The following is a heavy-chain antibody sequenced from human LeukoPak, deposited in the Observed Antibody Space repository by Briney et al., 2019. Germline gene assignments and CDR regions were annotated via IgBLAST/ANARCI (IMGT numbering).Heavy chain of an antibody. D-gene: IGHD3-10*01. Sequence: GGSLRLSCAASGFTFDDYAMHWVRQAPGKGLEWVSGISWNSGSIGYADSVKGRFTISRDNAKNSLYLQMNSLRAEDTALYYCAKTRGANWFDPWGQGALVTVSS. V-gene: IGHV3-9*01. J-gene: IGHJ5*02. CDR2: ISWNSGSI. CDR1: GFTFDDYA. CDR3: AKTRGANWFDP.